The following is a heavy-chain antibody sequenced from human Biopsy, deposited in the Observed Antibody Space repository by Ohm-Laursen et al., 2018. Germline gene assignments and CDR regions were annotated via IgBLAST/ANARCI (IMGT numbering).Heavy chain of an antibody. CDR1: GFTFSNYA. CDR3: ARAGPYYSDF. CDR2: IGSDARST. J-gene: IGHJ4*02. Sequence: SLRLSCVDSGFTFSNYAMGWVRQAPGKGLECVSSIGSDARSTLYADSVQGRFTISRDNSKNTLYLQIDNLRAEDTALYYCARAGPYYSDFWGQGTLVTVSS. V-gene: IGHV3-23*01.